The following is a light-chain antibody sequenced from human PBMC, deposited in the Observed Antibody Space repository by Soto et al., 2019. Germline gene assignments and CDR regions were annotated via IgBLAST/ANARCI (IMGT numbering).Light chain of an antibody. CDR2: EVS. J-gene: IGLJ3*02. CDR1: SSDVGGYNY. Sequence: QSALTQPPSASASPGQSVTISCTGTSSDVGGYNYVSWYQQHPGKAPKLMIYEVSMRPSGVPDRFSGSKSGNTASLTVSGLQAEDEADYYCSSYAGSNNWVFGGGTKLTVL. V-gene: IGLV2-8*01. CDR3: SSYAGSNNWV.